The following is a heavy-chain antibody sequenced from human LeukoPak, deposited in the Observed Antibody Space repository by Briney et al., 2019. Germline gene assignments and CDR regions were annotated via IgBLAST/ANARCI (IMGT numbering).Heavy chain of an antibody. CDR3: ARGRIYYDSSGLGY. D-gene: IGHD3-22*01. J-gene: IGHJ4*02. CDR1: SGSICSYY. CDR2: IYYSGNT. Sequence: SVNLSFTCTGSSGSICSYYWSWHRQPPGNGLEGIGYIYYSGNTNYNPSLKSRVNISVDTSKNQFSLKLSSVTAADTAVYYCARGRIYYDSSGLGYWGQGTLVTVSS. V-gene: IGHV4-59*01.